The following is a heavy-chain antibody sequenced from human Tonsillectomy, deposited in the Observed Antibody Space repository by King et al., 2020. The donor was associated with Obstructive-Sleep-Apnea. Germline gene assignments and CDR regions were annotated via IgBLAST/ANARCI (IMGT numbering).Heavy chain of an antibody. CDR2: IIPYFGTA. CDR1: GGTFSSYA. J-gene: IGHJ4*02. CDR3: AGTYYFDSSGYYYVLSFDY. V-gene: IGHV1-69*12. D-gene: IGHD3-22*01. Sequence: QLVQSGAEVKKPGSSVNVSCKASGGTFSSYAISWVRQAPGQGLDWMGGIIPYFGTAKYAQKFQGRVTMTADESTSTAYMELSSLRSEDTAVNYCAGTYYFDSSGYYYVLSFDYWGQGTLVTVSS.